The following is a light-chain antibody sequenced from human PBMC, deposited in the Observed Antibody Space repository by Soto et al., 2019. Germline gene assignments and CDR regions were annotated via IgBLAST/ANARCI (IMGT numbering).Light chain of an antibody. Sequence: EIVLTQSPGTLSLSPGERATLSCRASQSISSPYLAWYQQKPGQAPRLLIDGASSRATGVPDRFSGSGSGTDFTLTISRLEPEDFAVYYCQQYDSWKFGKGTKVNI. CDR3: QQYDSWK. CDR2: GAS. J-gene: IGKJ1*01. CDR1: QSISSPY. V-gene: IGKV3-20*01.